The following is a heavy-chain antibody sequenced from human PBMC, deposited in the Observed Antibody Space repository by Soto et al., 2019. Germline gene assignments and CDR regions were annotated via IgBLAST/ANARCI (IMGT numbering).Heavy chain of an antibody. V-gene: IGHV1-69*06. CDR3: ASEIETMGGPLEF. D-gene: IGHD3-3*02. CDR1: GDSFSSLS. CDR2: IIPVVVTG. Sequence: QVNLVQSGAEVKKPGSSVKVSCKASGDSFSSLSLNWVRQAPGQGLEWVGGIIPVVVTGTYAQKFQDRVTITADNSESTVYMELTGLTSEDTAVYYCASEIETMGGPLEFWGQGNLVNVSS. J-gene: IGHJ4*02.